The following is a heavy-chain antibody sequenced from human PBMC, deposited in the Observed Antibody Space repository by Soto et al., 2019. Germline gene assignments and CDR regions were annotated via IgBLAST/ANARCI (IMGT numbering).Heavy chain of an antibody. CDR1: GFTFSNYA. CDR2: ISGSGDST. D-gene: IGHD1-1*01. CDR3: AKNDDDIYGTLYCFDN. Sequence: GSLRLSCGVSGFTFSNYAMTGFLHSPGKGLEWVSTISGSGDSTHYADSVKGRFTISRDNSKNTLYLQMNSLRADDSAEYYCAKNDDDIYGTLYCFDNWGRGTLVTVYS. J-gene: IGHJ4*02. V-gene: IGHV3-23*01.